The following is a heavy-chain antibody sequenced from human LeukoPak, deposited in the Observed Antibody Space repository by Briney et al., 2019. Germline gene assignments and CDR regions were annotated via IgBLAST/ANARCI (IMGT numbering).Heavy chain of an antibody. Sequence: GGSLRLSCAASGFTFSSYAMSWVRQAPGKGLEWVSSISSSSSYIYYADSVKGRFTISRDNAKNSLYLQMNSLRAEDTAVYYCARAIEGELLKYYYYYYGMDVWGQGTTVTVSS. CDR1: GFTFSSYA. J-gene: IGHJ6*02. V-gene: IGHV3-21*01. CDR3: ARAIEGELLKYYYYYYGMDV. CDR2: ISSSSSYI. D-gene: IGHD1-26*01.